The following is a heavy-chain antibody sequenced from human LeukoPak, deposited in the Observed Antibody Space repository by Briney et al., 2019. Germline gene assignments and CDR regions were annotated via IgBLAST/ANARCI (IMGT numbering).Heavy chain of an antibody. CDR2: IYHSGST. D-gene: IGHD3-22*01. CDR3: VRPDNSGYGWFDP. J-gene: IGHJ5*02. Sequence: SGTLSLTCTVSGGSISSSNWWSWVRQSPGIGLEWIGEIYHSGSTNYNPSLKSRVTFSVDKPKNQFSLKLSSVTAADTAVYYCVRPDNSGYGWFDPWGQGTLVTVSS. V-gene: IGHV4-4*02. CDR1: GGSISSSNW.